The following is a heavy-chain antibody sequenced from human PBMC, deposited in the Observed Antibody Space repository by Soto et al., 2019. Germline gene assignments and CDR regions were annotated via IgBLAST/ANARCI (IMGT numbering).Heavy chain of an antibody. D-gene: IGHD3-22*01. J-gene: IGHJ3*02. CDR3: AKQDDRGALEI. Sequence: ESLKISCKISGKAFTSFWVFCVLQMPGRGLEWMGNIYPGDSDTRYTPPFQGQVTISADKSTNTAYLQWHSLQASDTALYYCAKQDDRGALEIWGQGTKVTVSS. CDR1: GKAFTSFW. CDR2: IYPGDSDT. V-gene: IGHV5-51*01.